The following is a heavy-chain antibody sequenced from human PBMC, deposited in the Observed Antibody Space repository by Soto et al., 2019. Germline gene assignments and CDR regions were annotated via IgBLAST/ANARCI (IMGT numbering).Heavy chain of an antibody. V-gene: IGHV3-21*01. CDR1: GFTFSSYS. CDR3: ARDNGDRYYYYYYGVDV. Sequence: EVQLVESGGGLVKPGGSLRLSCAASGFTFSSYSMNWVRQAPGKGLEWVSSISSSSSYIYYADSVKGRFTISRDNAKNSLYLQMNSLRAEDTAVYYCARDNGDRYYYYYYGVDVWGQGTTVTVSS. CDR2: ISSSSSYI. D-gene: IGHD4-17*01. J-gene: IGHJ6*02.